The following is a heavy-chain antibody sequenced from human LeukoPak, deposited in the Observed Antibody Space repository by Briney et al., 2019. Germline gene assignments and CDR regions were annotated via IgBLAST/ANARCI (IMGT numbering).Heavy chain of an antibody. D-gene: IGHD2-2*01. Sequence: GGSLRLSCAASGFSFSSHGMSWVRQAPGKGLEWVSGILGGAGSTYYADSVKGRFTISRDNSKNTLYLQMNSLRAEDTAVYYCAHGSMYQLDYWGQGTLVTVSS. CDR1: GFSFSSHG. J-gene: IGHJ4*02. V-gene: IGHV3-23*01. CDR2: ILGGAGST. CDR3: AHGSMYQLDY.